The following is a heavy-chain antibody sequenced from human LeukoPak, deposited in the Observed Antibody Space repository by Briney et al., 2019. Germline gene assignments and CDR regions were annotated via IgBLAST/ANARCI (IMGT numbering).Heavy chain of an antibody. D-gene: IGHD3-16*01. Sequence: ASVKVSCKASGGTFSSYSISWVRQAPGQGLEWMGRIIPILGIAKYAQKFQDRVTITADRSTTTAYMELSSLRSEDTAMYYCARRGRAYRDFDAFDNWGQGTMVTVSS. CDR3: ARRGRAYRDFDAFDN. J-gene: IGHJ3*02. CDR1: GGTFSSYS. V-gene: IGHV1-69*02. CDR2: IIPILGIA.